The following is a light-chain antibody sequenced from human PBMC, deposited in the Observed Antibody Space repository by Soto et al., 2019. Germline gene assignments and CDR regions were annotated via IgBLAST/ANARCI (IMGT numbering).Light chain of an antibody. Sequence: EIVLTQSPGTLSLSPGQRATLFCRASQSVSSSYLAWYQHRRGQAPRLLMFGTGSRATGIPDRFSGTGSRTDFTLIISRLEPEDFAVYYCQQYGSTPHTFGQGTKLEIK. CDR3: QQYGSTPHT. V-gene: IGKV3-20*01. J-gene: IGKJ2*01. CDR1: QSVSSSY. CDR2: GTG.